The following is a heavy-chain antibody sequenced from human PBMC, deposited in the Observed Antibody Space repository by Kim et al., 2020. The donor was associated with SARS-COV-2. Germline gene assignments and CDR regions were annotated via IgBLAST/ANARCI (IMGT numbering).Heavy chain of an antibody. J-gene: IGHJ4*02. CDR1: GFTFDNHA. Sequence: GGSLRLSCAASGFTFDNHAVGWVRQAPGKGLEWVSAIHSGGTGTWYADSVKGRLTISREYSKNTLYLQMNSLRAEDTAVYYCAKRSGRDGYPFDYWGQGTLVTVSS. D-gene: IGHD5-12*01. CDR3: AKRSGRDGYPFDY. CDR2: IHSGGTGT. V-gene: IGHV3-23*03.